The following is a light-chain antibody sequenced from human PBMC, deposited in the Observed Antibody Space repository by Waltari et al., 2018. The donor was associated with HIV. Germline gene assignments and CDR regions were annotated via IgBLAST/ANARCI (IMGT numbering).Light chain of an antibody. CDR1: RGFRNN. Sequence: DIQMTQSLSSLSASVGDRLAITFRDSRGFRNNLGWFQQKPGKAPKRLIFAASSLQGGVPSRFSGRRSGTEFTLTVSSLQPEDFATYFCLQYNSCPRTFGQGTKVEIK. V-gene: IGKV1-17*01. CDR2: AAS. J-gene: IGKJ1*01. CDR3: LQYNSCPRT.